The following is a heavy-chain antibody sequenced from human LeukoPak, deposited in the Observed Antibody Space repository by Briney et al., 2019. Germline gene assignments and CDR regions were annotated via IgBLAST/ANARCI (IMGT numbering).Heavy chain of an antibody. J-gene: IGHJ4*02. D-gene: IGHD3-10*01. V-gene: IGHV4-38-2*01. Sequence: SETLSLTCAVSGYSIRSGYYWGWIRQPPGKGLERIGSIYHSGSTYYNPSLKSRVTISVDTSKNQFSLKLRSVTAADTAVYYCAGWFGELLSIFTYWGQGALVTVSS. CDR2: IYHSGST. CDR3: AGWFGELLSIFTY. CDR1: GYSIRSGYY.